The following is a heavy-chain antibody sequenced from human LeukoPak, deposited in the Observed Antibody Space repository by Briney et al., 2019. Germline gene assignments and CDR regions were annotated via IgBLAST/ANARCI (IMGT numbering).Heavy chain of an antibody. J-gene: IGHJ6*02. CDR2: ISWNSASI. V-gene: IGHV3-9*01. Sequence: GRSLRLSCSASGFTFDDYAMHWVRQAPGKGLEWVSGISWNSASIGYADSVKGRFTISRDNAKNSLYLQMNSLRGEDTALYYCAKDKADNYYDSSGYYSSGGMDVWGQGTTVTVSS. CDR1: GFTFDDYA. D-gene: IGHD3-22*01. CDR3: AKDKADNYYDSSGYYSSGGMDV.